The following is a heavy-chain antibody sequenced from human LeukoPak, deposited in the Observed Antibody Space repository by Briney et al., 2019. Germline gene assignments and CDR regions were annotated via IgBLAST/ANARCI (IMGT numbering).Heavy chain of an antibody. CDR2: INPNSGGT. J-gene: IGHJ4*02. Sequence: ASVKVSCKASGYTFTGYYMHWVRQAPGQGLEWMGWINPNSGGTNYAQKFQGRVTMTRDTSISTAYMELSRLRSDDTAVYYCARAPLIVVVPAAIGRSLDYWGQGTLVTVSS. V-gene: IGHV1-2*02. D-gene: IGHD2-2*01. CDR3: ARAPLIVVVPAAIGRSLDY. CDR1: GYTFTGYY.